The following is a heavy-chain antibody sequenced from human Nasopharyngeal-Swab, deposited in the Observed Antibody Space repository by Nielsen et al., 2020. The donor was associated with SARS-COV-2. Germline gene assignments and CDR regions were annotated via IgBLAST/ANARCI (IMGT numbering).Heavy chain of an antibody. D-gene: IGHD3-9*01. V-gene: IGHV3-7*05. Sequence: GESLKISCVASGFSFSNYWMNWARLAPGKGLEWVANISPDGGQKYYADSVKGRFTISRDNAKNSLYLQMDSLRAEDTAVYYCAKDLRYFDSLFDPWGQGTLVTVSS. CDR1: GFSFSNYW. J-gene: IGHJ5*02. CDR2: ISPDGGQK. CDR3: AKDLRYFDSLFDP.